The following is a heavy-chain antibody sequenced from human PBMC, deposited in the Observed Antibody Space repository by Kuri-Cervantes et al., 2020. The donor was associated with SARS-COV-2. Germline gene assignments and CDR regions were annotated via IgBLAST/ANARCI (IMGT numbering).Heavy chain of an antibody. CDR2: ISYDGKNK. Sequence: GGSLRLSCAASGSNFSRADMHWVRQAPGKGLEWVAFISYDGKNKKCIGSGKGRFTISRDNSQNTLYLRMTSLRSEDTAMYYCAKDRFGVHDFWGQGTLVTVSS. CDR1: GSNFSRAD. J-gene: IGHJ4*02. V-gene: IGHV3-30*18. D-gene: IGHD2-8*01. CDR3: AKDRFGVHDF.